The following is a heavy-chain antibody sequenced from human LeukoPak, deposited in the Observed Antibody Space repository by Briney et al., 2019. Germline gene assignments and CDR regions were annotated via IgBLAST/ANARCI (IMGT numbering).Heavy chain of an antibody. CDR2: ISGSSSNI. CDR3: ARVVWTDSYYYMDV. V-gene: IGHV3-21*01. J-gene: IGHJ6*03. D-gene: IGHD3/OR15-3a*01. Sequence: GGSLRLSCAASGFILSSYTMSWVRQAPGKGLEWVSSISGSSSNIWYADSVKGRFTISRDNAKNSLYLQMNSLRAWDSAVFYCARVVWTDSYYYMDVWGKGTTVTVSS. CDR1: GFILSSYT.